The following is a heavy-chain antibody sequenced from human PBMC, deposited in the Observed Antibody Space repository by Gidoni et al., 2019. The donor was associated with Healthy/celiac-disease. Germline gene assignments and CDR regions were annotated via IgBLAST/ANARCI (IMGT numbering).Heavy chain of an antibody. CDR2: IKQDGSEK. J-gene: IGHJ6*02. V-gene: IGHV3-7*01. D-gene: IGHD3-16*01. CDR3: ARMIHYYYYGMDV. Sequence: EVQLVESGGGLVQLGGSLRLSCAASGFPFSSYWMSWVRQAPGKGLEWVANIKQDGSEKYYVDSVKGRFTISRDNAKNSLYLQMNSLRAEDTAVYYCARMIHYYYYGMDVWGQGTTVTVSS. CDR1: GFPFSSYW.